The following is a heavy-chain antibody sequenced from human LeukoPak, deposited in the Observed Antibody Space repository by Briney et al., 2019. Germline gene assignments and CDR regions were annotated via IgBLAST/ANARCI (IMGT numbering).Heavy chain of an antibody. V-gene: IGHV3-30*04. Sequence: GGSLRLSCSASGFTFSRYAMHWVRQAPGKGLEWVAIISYDGRNKYYADSVKGRFTISRDNSKNTLYLHMNSLIPEDTAVYFCAKDWKFYYVSGSFFPDNWGQGTLVTVSS. J-gene: IGHJ4*02. D-gene: IGHD3-10*01. CDR2: ISYDGRNK. CDR3: AKDWKFYYVSGSFFPDN. CDR1: GFTFSRYA.